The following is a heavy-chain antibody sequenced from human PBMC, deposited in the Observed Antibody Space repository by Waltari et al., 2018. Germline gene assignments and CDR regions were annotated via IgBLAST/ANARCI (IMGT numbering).Heavy chain of an antibody. D-gene: IGHD7-27*01. J-gene: IGHJ6*03. CDR2: IIHIFGIP. Sequence: VQLVQSGAEVRTPGSSVKVSCKASGGPFGGYGINWVRLLPGQRLEWLGVIIHIFGIPDHSQKFQDRLTITADESTSTAFMERSSLTSEDTAIYFCATHKLGISQHYYHMGAWGKGTTVTISS. CDR3: ATHKLGISQHYYHMGA. CDR1: GGPFGGYG. V-gene: IGHV1-69*12.